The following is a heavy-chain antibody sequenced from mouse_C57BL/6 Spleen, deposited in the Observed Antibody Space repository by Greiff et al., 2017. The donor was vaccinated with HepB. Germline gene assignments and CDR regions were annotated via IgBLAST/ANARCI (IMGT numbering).Heavy chain of an antibody. CDR2: INPYNGGT. J-gene: IGHJ4*01. CDR1: GYTFTDYY. D-gene: IGHD2-2*01. V-gene: IGHV1-19*01. Sequence: EVQLQQSGPVLVKPGASVKMSCKASGYTFTDYYMNWVKQSHGKSLEWIGVINPYNGGTSYNQKFKGKATLTVDKSSSTAYMELNSLTSEDSAVYYCAIYGNDEDYYAMDYWGQGTSVTVSS. CDR3: AIYGNDEDYYAMDY.